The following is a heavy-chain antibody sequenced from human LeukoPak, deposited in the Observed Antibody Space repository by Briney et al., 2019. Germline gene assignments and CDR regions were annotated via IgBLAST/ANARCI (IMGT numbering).Heavy chain of an antibody. D-gene: IGHD3-10*01. Sequence: SETLSLTCTVSGGSISSSSYYWGWIRQPPGKGLEWIGSIYYSGSTYYNPSLKSRVTISVDTSKNQFSLKLSSVTAADTAVYYCARTPSLVLFDYWGQGTLVTVSS. V-gene: IGHV4-39*01. CDR3: ARTPSLVLFDY. CDR1: GGSISSSSYY. J-gene: IGHJ4*02. CDR2: IYYSGST.